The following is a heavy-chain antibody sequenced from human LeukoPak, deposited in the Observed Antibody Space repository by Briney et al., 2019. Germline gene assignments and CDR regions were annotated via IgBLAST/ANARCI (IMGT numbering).Heavy chain of an antibody. Sequence: GGPLRLSCEVSGFSFSTYWMTWVRQAPGKGLEWVANINQHGSETYYVDSVKGRFIISRDNAKNSLFLQMDSLTGEDTAVYYCSRGGLYRYSGTSGDYWGQGTLVTVSS. V-gene: IGHV3-7*01. CDR2: INQHGSET. CDR1: GFSFSTYW. D-gene: IGHD1-26*01. J-gene: IGHJ4*02. CDR3: SRGGLYRYSGTSGDY.